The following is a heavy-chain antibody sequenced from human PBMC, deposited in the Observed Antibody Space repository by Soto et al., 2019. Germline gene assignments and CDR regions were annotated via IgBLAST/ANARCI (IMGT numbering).Heavy chain of an antibody. J-gene: IGHJ4*02. CDR3: ARATGGYDFWSGFDY. Sequence: SETLSLTCTVSGGSISSYYWSWIRQPPGKGLEWIGYIYYSGSTNYNPSLKSRVTISVDTSKNQFSLKLSSVTAADTAVYYCARATGGYDFWSGFDYWGQGTLVTVSS. CDR1: GGSISSYY. D-gene: IGHD3-3*01. CDR2: IYYSGST. V-gene: IGHV4-59*01.